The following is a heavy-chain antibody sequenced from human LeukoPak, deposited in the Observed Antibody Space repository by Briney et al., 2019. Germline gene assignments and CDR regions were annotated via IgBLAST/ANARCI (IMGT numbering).Heavy chain of an antibody. Sequence: ESGPTLVKPTQTLTLTCTFSGFSLSTSGVGVGWIRQPPGKALEWLALIYWDDDKRYSPSLKSRLTITKDTSKNQVVLTMTNMDPVDTATYYCAHTRYRYSGYLYYFDYWGQGTLVTVSS. D-gene: IGHD5-12*01. CDR1: GFSLSTSGVG. V-gene: IGHV2-5*02. CDR3: AHTRYRYSGYLYYFDY. J-gene: IGHJ4*02. CDR2: IYWDDDK.